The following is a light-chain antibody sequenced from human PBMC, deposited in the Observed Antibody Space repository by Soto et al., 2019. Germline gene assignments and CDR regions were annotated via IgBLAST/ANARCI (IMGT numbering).Light chain of an antibody. V-gene: IGKV1-5*01. Sequence: DTQMTQSPSSLSASVGDRVTITCRASQSISSWLAWYQQKPGKAPKLLIYDASSLESGVPSRFSGSGSGTEFTLTISSLQPDDFATYYCQQYNSYSQFTFGPGTKVDIK. CDR3: QQYNSYSQFT. J-gene: IGKJ3*01. CDR1: QSISSW. CDR2: DAS.